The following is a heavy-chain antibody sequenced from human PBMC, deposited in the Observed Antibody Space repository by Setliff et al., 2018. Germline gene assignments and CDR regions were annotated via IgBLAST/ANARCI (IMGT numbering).Heavy chain of an antibody. J-gene: IGHJ3*02. CDR1: GGTFSSYG. V-gene: IGHV1-69*05. D-gene: IGHD3-22*01. CDR2: TIPMFGTT. Sequence: ASVKVSCKASGGTFSSYGSSWVRQAPGQGLEWMGGTIPMFGTTSYARQFQGRVTIITDESTGTAYMQLSSLGSEDTAVYYCARDLDYQYYYDSSGRDAFDIWGQGTMVTVSS. CDR3: ARDLDYQYYYDSSGRDAFDI.